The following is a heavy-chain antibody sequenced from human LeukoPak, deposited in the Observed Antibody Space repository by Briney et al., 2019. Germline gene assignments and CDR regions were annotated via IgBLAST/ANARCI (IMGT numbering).Heavy chain of an antibody. CDR2: INTSGST. D-gene: IGHD6-6*01. CDR3: ARGPGGSSSSDFDY. Sequence: PSETLSLTCTVSGGSINSYYWSWIRQPAGKRLEWIGRINTSGSTNYKPSLKSRVTMSVDTSKNQFFLKLSSVTAADTAVYYCARGPGGSSSSDFDYWGQGTLVTVSS. CDR1: GGSINSYY. J-gene: IGHJ4*02. V-gene: IGHV4-4*07.